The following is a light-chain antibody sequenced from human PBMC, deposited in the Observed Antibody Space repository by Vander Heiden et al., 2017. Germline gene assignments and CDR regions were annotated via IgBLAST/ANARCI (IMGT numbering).Light chain of an antibody. Sequence: QSVLTQPPSVSGAPGQRLPIPCPGSSPKIAAGYDVHWYQQHPGTAPILLIDGNSKRPPGVPDRFSGSESGTSASRAITGVQAEDEAYYDCQAYDSSLSVFGTGTKVTVL. J-gene: IGLJ1*01. V-gene: IGLV1-40*01. CDR1: SPKIAAGYD. CDR3: QAYDSSLSV. CDR2: GNS.